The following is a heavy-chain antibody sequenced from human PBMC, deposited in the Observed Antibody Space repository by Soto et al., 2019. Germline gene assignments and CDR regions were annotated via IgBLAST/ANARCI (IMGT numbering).Heavy chain of an antibody. CDR3: AKGWSGTYRYIDS. CDR2: IYSGGSI. D-gene: IGHD3-3*01. V-gene: IGHV3-53*01. J-gene: IGHJ4*02. Sequence: VSLRLSCEASGFTVGNTYMTWVRQSPGKGLEWVSAIYSGGSILYADSVKGRFTISRDTSKNTLDLQMNSLRVEDTAVYYCAKGWSGTYRYIDSWGQGTMVTVSS. CDR1: GFTVGNTY.